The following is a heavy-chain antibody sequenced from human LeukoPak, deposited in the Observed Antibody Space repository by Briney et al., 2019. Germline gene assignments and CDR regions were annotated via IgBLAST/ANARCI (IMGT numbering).Heavy chain of an antibody. CDR3: ARGTERASWFDP. Sequence: SETLSLTCTVSGGSISSYYWSWIRQPPGKGLEWIGFIYYSGSTNYNPSPKSRVTISVDTSKNQFSLKLSSVTAADTAVYYCARGTERASWFDPWGQGTLVTVSS. V-gene: IGHV4-59*01. D-gene: IGHD1-1*01. CDR1: GGSISSYY. J-gene: IGHJ5*02. CDR2: IYYSGST.